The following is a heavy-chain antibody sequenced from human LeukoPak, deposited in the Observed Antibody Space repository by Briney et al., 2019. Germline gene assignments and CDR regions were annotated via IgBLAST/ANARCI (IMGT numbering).Heavy chain of an antibody. Sequence: PGGSLRLSCAASGVTFSSYAMSWIRQAPGKGLEWVSAISGSGASTYYADSVKGRFTISRDNSKNTLYLQMNSLRAEDTAVYYCAKAAVITGGLYYFDYWGQGTLVTVSS. J-gene: IGHJ4*02. CDR1: GVTFSSYA. D-gene: IGHD5-24*01. CDR3: AKAAVITGGLYYFDY. V-gene: IGHV3-23*01. CDR2: ISGSGAST.